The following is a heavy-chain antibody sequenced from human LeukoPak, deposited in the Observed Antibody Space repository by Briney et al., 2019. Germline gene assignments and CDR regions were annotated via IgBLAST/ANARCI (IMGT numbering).Heavy chain of an antibody. D-gene: IGHD3-22*01. V-gene: IGHV3-30*18. CDR1: GFTFSNYG. Sequence: PGGSLRLSCAASGFTFSNYGMHWVRQAPGKGLEWVAVISYDGSNKYYADSVKGRFTISRDNSKNTVYLQMNSLRAEDTAIYYCAKAVGSSGYFSRDAFDIWGQGTMVTVSS. CDR3: AKAVGSSGYFSRDAFDI. J-gene: IGHJ3*02. CDR2: ISYDGSNK.